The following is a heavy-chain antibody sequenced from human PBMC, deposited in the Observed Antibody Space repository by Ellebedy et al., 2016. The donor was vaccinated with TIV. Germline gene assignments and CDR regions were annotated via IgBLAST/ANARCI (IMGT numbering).Heavy chain of an antibody. CDR3: ARGYFGEPHFDH. CDR2: KHHTGIT. CDR1: GXSINTHYY. D-gene: IGHD3-10*01. Sequence: SETLSLTCSVSGXSINTHYYXXWXRQSPGKGLEXXXNKHHTGITYNNPSLESRVTISLDTSKDQFSLRMTSLTVADTAIYFCARGYFGEPHFDHWGQGIRVTASS. V-gene: IGHV4-38-2*01. J-gene: IGHJ4*02.